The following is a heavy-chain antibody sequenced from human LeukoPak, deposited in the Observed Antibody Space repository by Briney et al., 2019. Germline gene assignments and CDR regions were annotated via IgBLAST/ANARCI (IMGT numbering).Heavy chain of an antibody. Sequence: GGSLRLSCAASGFTFSSYAMHWVRQAPGKGLEWVAVISYDGSNKYYADSVKGRFTISRDNSKNTLYLQMNSLKTEDTAVYYCTTDIAVVGATVDFDYWGQGTLVTVSS. CDR3: TTDIAVVGATVDFDY. D-gene: IGHD1-26*01. CDR1: GFTFSSYA. CDR2: ISYDGSNK. J-gene: IGHJ4*02. V-gene: IGHV3-30-3*01.